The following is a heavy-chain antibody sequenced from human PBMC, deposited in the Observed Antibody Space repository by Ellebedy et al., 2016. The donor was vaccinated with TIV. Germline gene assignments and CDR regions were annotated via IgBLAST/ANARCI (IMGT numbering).Heavy chain of an antibody. Sequence: GGSLRLXXAVSGLTVSNNYMRWVRQAPGKGLVWVSRINNDGSGTTYADSVKGRFTISRDNAKNTLYLQMTSLRAEDTAVYYCVYSTGYNLFAFWGQGTLVTVSS. D-gene: IGHD3-22*01. CDR3: VYSTGYNLFAF. CDR2: INNDGSGT. J-gene: IGHJ4*02. V-gene: IGHV3-74*01. CDR1: GLTVSNNY.